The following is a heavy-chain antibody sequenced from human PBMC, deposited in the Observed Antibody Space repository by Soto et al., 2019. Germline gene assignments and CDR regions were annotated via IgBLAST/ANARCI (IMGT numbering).Heavy chain of an antibody. V-gene: IGHV3-23*01. CDR1: EFTVSTYA. CDR2: ISGSGGST. D-gene: IGHD1-26*01. Sequence: PGGSLRLSCAASEFTVSTYAMRWVRQAPGKGLEWVSAISGSGGSTYYADSVKGRFTISRDNSKNTLYLQMNSLRAEDTAVYYCARRGSGSYYDYWGQGTLVTVSS. J-gene: IGHJ4*02. CDR3: ARRGSGSYYDY.